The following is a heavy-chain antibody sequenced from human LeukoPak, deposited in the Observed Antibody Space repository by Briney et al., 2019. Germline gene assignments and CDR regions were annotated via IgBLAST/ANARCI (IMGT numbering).Heavy chain of an antibody. D-gene: IGHD3-22*01. CDR2: INPSGGST. V-gene: IGHV1-46*01. J-gene: IGHJ4*02. Sequence: ASVKVSCKASRSTFTSYYIHWLRQAPGQGLEWMGIINPSGGSTSYAQKFQGRVTMTRDTSTSTVYMELSSLRSEDTAVYYCARGCDSRPFDYWGQGTLVTVSS. CDR3: ARGCDSRPFDY. CDR1: RSTFTSYY.